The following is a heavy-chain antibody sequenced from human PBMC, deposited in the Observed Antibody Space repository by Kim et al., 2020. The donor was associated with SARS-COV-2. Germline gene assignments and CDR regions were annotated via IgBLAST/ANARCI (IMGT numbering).Heavy chain of an antibody. D-gene: IGHD3-22*01. CDR3: AKDRGIVVVNIFDY. Sequence: GGSLRLSCAASGFTFSSYGMHWVRQAPGKGLEWVAVISYDGSNKYYADSVKGRFTISRDNSKNTLYLQMNSLRAEDTAVYYCAKDRGIVVVNIFDYWGQGDLVTVSS. J-gene: IGHJ4*02. V-gene: IGHV3-30*18. CDR2: ISYDGSNK. CDR1: GFTFSSYG.